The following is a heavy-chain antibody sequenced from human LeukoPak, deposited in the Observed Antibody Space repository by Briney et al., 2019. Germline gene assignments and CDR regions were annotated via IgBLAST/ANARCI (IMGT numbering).Heavy chain of an antibody. Sequence: GASVKVSCKASGYTFTTYGISWVRQAPGRGLEWMGWISAYNGNTNYAQKLQGRVTMTTDTSTSTAYMELRSLRSDDTAVYYCARTPVGFNTVTPTDVRYWGQGTLVTVSS. CDR1: GYTFTTYG. J-gene: IGHJ4*02. D-gene: IGHD4-17*01. V-gene: IGHV1-18*01. CDR3: ARTPVGFNTVTPTDVRY. CDR2: ISAYNGNT.